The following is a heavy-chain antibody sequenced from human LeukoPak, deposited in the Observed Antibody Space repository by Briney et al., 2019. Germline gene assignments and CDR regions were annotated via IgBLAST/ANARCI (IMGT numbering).Heavy chain of an antibody. J-gene: IGHJ6*02. D-gene: IGHD6-19*01. CDR2: INHSGST. Sequence: NPSETLSLTCAVYGGSFSGYYWSWIRQPPEKGLEWIGEINHSGSTNYNPSLKSRVTISVDTSKNQFSLKLSSVTAADTAVYYCARGPKTGYSSGWYWGYYYYGMDVWGQGTTVTVSS. CDR1: GGSFSGYY. V-gene: IGHV4-34*01. CDR3: ARGPKTGYSSGWYWGYYYYGMDV.